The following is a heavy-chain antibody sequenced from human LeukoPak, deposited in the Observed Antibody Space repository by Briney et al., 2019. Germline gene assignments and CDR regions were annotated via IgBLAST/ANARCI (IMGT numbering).Heavy chain of an antibody. D-gene: IGHD4-11*01. CDR2: ISYDGSNK. Sequence: XXXXYAXHXVRQAPGKXLEWVAVISYDGSNKYYADSVKGRFTISRDNSKNTLYLQMNSLRAEDTAVYYCASGSYSNYDFDYWGQGTLVTVSS. V-gene: IGHV3-30-3*01. CDR1: XXXXYA. CDR3: ASGSYSNYDFDY. J-gene: IGHJ4*02.